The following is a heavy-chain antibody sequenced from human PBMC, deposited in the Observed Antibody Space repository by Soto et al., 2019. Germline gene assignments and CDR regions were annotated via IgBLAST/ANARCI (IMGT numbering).Heavy chain of an antibody. CDR1: GFTFSSYA. CDR2: ISYDGSNK. CDR3: AKEAPYSNSAFDY. Sequence: GGSLRLSCAASGFTFSSYAMHWVRQAPGKGLEWVAVISYDGSNKYYADSVKGRFTISRDNSKNTLYLQMNSLRVEDTAVYYCAKEAPYSNSAFDYWGQGTLVTVSS. D-gene: IGHD6-6*01. V-gene: IGHV3-30-3*01. J-gene: IGHJ4*02.